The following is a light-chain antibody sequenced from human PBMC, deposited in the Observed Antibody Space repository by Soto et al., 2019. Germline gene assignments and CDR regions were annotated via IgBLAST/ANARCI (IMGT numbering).Light chain of an antibody. CDR1: QSISNS. J-gene: IGKJ2*03. CDR2: GAS. V-gene: IGKV3-15*01. CDR3: QQYNNWPPRS. Sequence: EIVMTQSPASLSVSPGETATLSCRASQSISNSLAWYQQKPGQAPSLLIYGASTRATGIPARFSGSGSGTEFTLTISSLQSEDSALYYCQQYNNWPPRSFGQGTKLEIK.